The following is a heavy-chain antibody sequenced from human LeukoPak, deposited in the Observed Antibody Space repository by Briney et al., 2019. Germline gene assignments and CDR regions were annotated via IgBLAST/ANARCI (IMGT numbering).Heavy chain of an antibody. V-gene: IGHV1-46*01. D-gene: IGHD3-10*01. J-gene: IGHJ6*02. Sequence: ASVKVSCKASGYTFTSYYMHWVRQAPEQGLEWMGIINPSGGSTSYAQKFQGRVTMTRDTSTSTVYMELSSLRSEDTAVYYCARGNGGYYGSGTEARYYYYGMDVWGQGTTVTVSS. CDR1: GYTFTSYY. CDR3: ARGNGGYYGSGTEARYYYYGMDV. CDR2: INPSGGST.